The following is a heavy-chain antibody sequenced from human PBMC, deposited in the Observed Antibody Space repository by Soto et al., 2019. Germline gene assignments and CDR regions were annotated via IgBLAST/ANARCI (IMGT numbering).Heavy chain of an antibody. Sequence: GVPLKIFCKGSGYTFSTYCIAWVRQMPGNGLEWMWIIYPGDADTKYNPAFQRDATISAVKSIKTASLQWTRLEASYTAMYYCARKVAPEFSDSWGQGTLVTVSS. CDR3: ARKVAPEFSDS. CDR1: GYTFSTYC. J-gene: IGHJ4*02. V-gene: IGHV5-51*01. CDR2: IYPGDADT.